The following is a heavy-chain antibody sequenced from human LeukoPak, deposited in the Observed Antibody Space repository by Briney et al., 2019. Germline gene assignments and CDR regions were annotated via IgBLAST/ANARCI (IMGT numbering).Heavy chain of an antibody. CDR3: ARDHYYGSGSYPKPHDS. D-gene: IGHD3-10*01. V-gene: IGHV3-7*01. CDR2: IKQDGSEK. Sequence: AGGSLRLSCAASRFAISGYWMSWVRQAPGKGLEWVANIKQDGSEKNYVDSVKGRFTISRHNAKNSLYLQMNSLRAEDTAIYYCARDHYYGSGSYPKPHDSWGQGTLVTVSS. J-gene: IGHJ4*02. CDR1: RFAISGYW.